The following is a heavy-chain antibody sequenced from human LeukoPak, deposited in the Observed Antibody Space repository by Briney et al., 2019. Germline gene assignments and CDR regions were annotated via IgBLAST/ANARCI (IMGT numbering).Heavy chain of an antibody. CDR3: ARGTDILTGYLDY. D-gene: IGHD3-9*01. V-gene: IGHV3-21*01. Sequence: GGSLRLSCAASGFTFSSYSMNWVRQAPGKGLEWVSSISSSSSYIYYADSVKGRFTISRDNAKNSLYLQMNSLRAEDTAVYYCARGTDILTGYLDYWGQGTLVTVSS. CDR1: GFTFSSYS. CDR2: ISSSSSYI. J-gene: IGHJ4*02.